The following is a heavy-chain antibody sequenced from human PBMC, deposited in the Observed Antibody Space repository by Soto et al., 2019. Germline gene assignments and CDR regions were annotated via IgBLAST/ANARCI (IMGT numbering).Heavy chain of an antibody. J-gene: IGHJ4*02. V-gene: IGHV3-15*07. CDR2: IKSKTDGGTI. D-gene: IGHD3-10*01. CDR1: DFAFSNYW. Sequence: EVQLVESGGGLFKPGGSLRLTCVASDFAFSNYWMHWFRQAPGKGLEWVGRIKSKTDGGTIDYAAPVEGRFPISRDDSRDSLYLQMNSLKTEDTAVYYCSSPRHSGKSVDYWGQGTLVTVSS. CDR3: SSPRHSGKSVDY.